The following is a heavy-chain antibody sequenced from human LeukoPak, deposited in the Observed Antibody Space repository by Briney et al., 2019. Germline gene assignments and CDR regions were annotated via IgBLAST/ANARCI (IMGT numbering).Heavy chain of an antibody. CDR2: IWSDASNK. V-gene: IGHV3-33*06. Sequence: GGSLRPSCAASGFIFNHHAMHWVRQAPGKGLEWVAVIWSDASNKFYADSVRGRFTISRDDSRKTVYLQMERMTAEDTAIYYCAKDAQRGFDYSNSLEYWGQGALVTVAS. J-gene: IGHJ4*02. CDR3: AKDAQRGFDYSNSLEY. D-gene: IGHD4-11*01. CDR1: GFIFNHHA.